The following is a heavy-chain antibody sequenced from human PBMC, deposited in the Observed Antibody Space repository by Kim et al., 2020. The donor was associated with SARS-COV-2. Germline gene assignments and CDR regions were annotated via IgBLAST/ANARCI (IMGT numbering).Heavy chain of an antibody. CDR3: ARNAIKIYGVGIKGRGTWLDP. Sequence: ASVKVSCKASGYTFTSYAMHWVRQAPGQRLEWMGWINAGKGNTKYSQKFQGRVTITRDTSASTAYMELSSLRSEDTAVYYYARNAIKIYGVGIKGRGTWLDPWGQRTLVTVSS. D-gene: IGHD3-3*01. V-gene: IGHV1-3*01. CDR2: INAGKGNT. CDR1: GYTFTSYA. J-gene: IGHJ5*02.